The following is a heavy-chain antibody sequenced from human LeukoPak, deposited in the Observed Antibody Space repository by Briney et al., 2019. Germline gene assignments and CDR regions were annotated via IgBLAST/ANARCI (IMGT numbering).Heavy chain of an antibody. Sequence: ASVKVSCKASGYTFTSYDINWVRQVTGQGLEWMGWMNPKSGNTGYAQKFQGRVTITRNTSISTAYMEVSSLRYEDTAVYYCARGEMKGQQLVQDYFDYWGQGTLVTVSS. V-gene: IGHV1-8*03. CDR3: ARGEMKGQQLVQDYFDY. D-gene: IGHD6-13*01. CDR2: MNPKSGNT. J-gene: IGHJ4*02. CDR1: GYTFTSYD.